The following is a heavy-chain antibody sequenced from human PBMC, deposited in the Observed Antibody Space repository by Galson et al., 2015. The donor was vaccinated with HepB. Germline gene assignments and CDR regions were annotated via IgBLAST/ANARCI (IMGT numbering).Heavy chain of an antibody. Sequence: SVKVSCKASGYTFTSYDINWVRQATGQGLEWMGWMNPNSGNTGYAQKFQGRVTMTRNTSVSTAYLQISSLKAEDTAVYYCARGPLEGATLGPLCYYWGQGTLVTVSS. V-gene: IGHV1-8*01. J-gene: IGHJ4*02. D-gene: IGHD1-26*01. CDR3: ARGPLEGATLGPLCYY. CDR2: MNPNSGNT. CDR1: GYTFTSYD.